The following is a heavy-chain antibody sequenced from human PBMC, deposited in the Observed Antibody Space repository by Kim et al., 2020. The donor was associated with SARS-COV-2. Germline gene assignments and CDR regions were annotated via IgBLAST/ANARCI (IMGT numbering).Heavy chain of an antibody. J-gene: IGHJ5*02. Sequence: SVKVSCKASGGTFSSYAISWVRQAPGQGLEWMGGIIPIFGTANYAQKFQGRVTITADESTSTAYMELSSLRSEDTAVYYCARLDDPYDSSGWLGWFDPWGQGTLVTVSS. D-gene: IGHD3-22*01. CDR3: ARLDDPYDSSGWLGWFDP. CDR2: IIPIFGTA. CDR1: GGTFSSYA. V-gene: IGHV1-69*13.